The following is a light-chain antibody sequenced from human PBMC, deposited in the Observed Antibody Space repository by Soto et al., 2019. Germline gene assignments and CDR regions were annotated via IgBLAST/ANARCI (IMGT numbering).Light chain of an antibody. CDR1: QTISSW. CDR3: QHYNSYSEA. J-gene: IGKJ1*01. V-gene: IGKV1-5*03. CDR2: KAS. Sequence: DILMTQSPSTLSGSVGDRVTITCRASQTISSWLALYQQKPGKAPKLLIYKASTLKSGVPSRFSGSGSGTEFTLTISSLQPDDFATYYCQHYNSYSEAFGQGTKVELK.